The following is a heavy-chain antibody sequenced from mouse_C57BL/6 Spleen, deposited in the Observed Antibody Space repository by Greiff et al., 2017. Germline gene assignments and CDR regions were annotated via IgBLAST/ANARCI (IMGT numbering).Heavy chain of an antibody. Sequence: EVQLKESGPGLVKPSQSLSLTCSVTGYSITSGYYWNWIRQFPGNQLEWMGYISYDGSNNYNPSIKNRISITLDTSKNQFFLKLNSVTTEDTATYYGARDQRVYDGYYPYYFDYWGQGTTLTVSS. CDR3: ARDQRVYDGYYPYYFDY. J-gene: IGHJ2*01. D-gene: IGHD2-3*01. CDR2: ISYDGSN. V-gene: IGHV3-6*01. CDR1: GYSITSGYY.